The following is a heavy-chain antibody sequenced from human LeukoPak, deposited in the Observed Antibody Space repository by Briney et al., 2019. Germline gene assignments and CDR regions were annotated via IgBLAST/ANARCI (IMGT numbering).Heavy chain of an antibody. CDR2: INQDGSKK. J-gene: IGHJ4*02. V-gene: IGHV3-7*01. CDR3: AKWGPHCVGDYCPALDS. CDR1: RLPFSNYW. Sequence: PGGPLRLSCVPSRLPFSNYWMRWAPQAPGKGLEWVANINQDGSKKPYADSMKGRFTISRDNAKESLYLQLHSLRADDTAVYYCAKWGPHCVGDYCPALDSWGQGTLVTVSS. D-gene: IGHD2-21*02.